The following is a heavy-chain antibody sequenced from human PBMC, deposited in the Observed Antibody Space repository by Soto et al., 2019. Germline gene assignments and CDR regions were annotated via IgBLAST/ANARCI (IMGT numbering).Heavy chain of an antibody. D-gene: IGHD3-9*01. Sequence: SETLSLTCTVSGCSISSGDYYWSWVRQPPGKGLEWIGYIFYRGTTYYNASLKRRISMSVDTSKNQFPLKLTSVTAADTARYFCARAFYDVLTGYYVRYFDHWGQGILVTVSS. J-gene: IGHJ4*02. V-gene: IGHV4-30-4*01. CDR1: GCSISSGDYY. CDR3: ARAFYDVLTGYYVRYFDH. CDR2: IFYRGTT.